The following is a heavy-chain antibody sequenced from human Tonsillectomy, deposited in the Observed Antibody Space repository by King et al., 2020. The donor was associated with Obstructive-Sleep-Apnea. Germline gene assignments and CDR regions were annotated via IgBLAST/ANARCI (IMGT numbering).Heavy chain of an antibody. CDR1: GGSVSSTAYY. CDR2: IYYSEST. J-gene: IGHJ4*02. V-gene: IGHV4-39*07. Sequence: QLQESGPGLMKPSETLSLTCAVSGGSVSSTAYYWGWIRQPPGKGLECIGTIYYSESTYYNPSLTSRVTILLDTSNNQFSLKVSSVTAADTAVYYCAGHKDYGDHVDYWGQGTLVTVSS. CDR3: AGHKDYGDHVDY. D-gene: IGHD4-17*01.